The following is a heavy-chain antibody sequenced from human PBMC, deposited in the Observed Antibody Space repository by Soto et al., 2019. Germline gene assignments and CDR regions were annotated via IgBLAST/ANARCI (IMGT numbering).Heavy chain of an antibody. V-gene: IGHV1-18*01. CDR2: ISGYNGDTNT. J-gene: IGHJ4*02. D-gene: IGHD3-3*01. CDR3: ARDNDVWTGCFFDN. CDR1: GYIFTNYA. Sequence: QVQLVQSGAEVRKPGASVKVSCKASGYIFTNYAISWVRQAPGQGPEWMGWISGYNGDTNTHYSQKLQGRVTMTTDMSTTTAYMELRSLRSDDTAVYYCARDNDVWTGCFFDNWGQGTLVTVSS.